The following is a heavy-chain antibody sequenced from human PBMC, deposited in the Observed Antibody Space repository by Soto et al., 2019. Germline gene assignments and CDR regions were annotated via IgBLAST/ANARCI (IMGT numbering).Heavy chain of an antibody. CDR1: GFTLRNYA. CDR3: AKAKNDYNWDNRPPFDY. Sequence: GGALRLSCEASGFTLRNYAMTWVRQAPGKGLEWVSLISANDVGTYYAESVKTRFTISTDQSRNTVYLQMDSLRADDTAIYYCAKAKNDYNWDNRPPFDYWGQGTLVTVSS. V-gene: IGHV3-23*01. J-gene: IGHJ4*02. CDR2: ISANDVGT. D-gene: IGHD1-20*01.